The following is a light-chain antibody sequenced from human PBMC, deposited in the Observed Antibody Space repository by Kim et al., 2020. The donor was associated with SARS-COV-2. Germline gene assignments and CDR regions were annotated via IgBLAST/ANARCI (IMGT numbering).Light chain of an antibody. CDR2: DNN. CDR1: GSNIGNNY. J-gene: IGLJ2*01. Sequence: GQKGTVTCSGSGSNIGNNYVSWYQQLPGTAPKLLIYDNNKRPAGIPDRFSGSKSGTSATLGITGLQTGDEADYYCGTWDSSLSAVVFGGGTQLTVL. CDR3: GTWDSSLSAVV. V-gene: IGLV1-51*01.